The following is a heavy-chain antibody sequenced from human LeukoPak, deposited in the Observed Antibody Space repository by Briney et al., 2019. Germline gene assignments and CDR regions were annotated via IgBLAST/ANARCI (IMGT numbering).Heavy chain of an antibody. D-gene: IGHD3-22*01. V-gene: IGHV1-46*01. Sequence: ASVKVSCKASGYTFSSYYMHWVRQAPGQGLEWMGIINPSGGSTSYAQKFQGRVTMTRDTSTSTVYMELSSLRSEDTAVYYCARAIHYYYDSSLSLDYWGQGPLVTVSS. J-gene: IGHJ4*02. CDR3: ARAIHYYYDSSLSLDY. CDR2: INPSGGST. CDR1: GYTFSSYY.